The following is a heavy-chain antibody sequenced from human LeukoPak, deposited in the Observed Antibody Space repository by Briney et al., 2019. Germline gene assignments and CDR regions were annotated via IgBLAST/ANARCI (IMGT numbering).Heavy chain of an antibody. V-gene: IGHV3-23*01. D-gene: IGHD3-3*01. CDR3: AKREAEESGPIDY. Sequence: PGGSLRLSCAASGFIFSKSAMTWVRQAPGTGLEWVSAISGRGDYTYYADSVKGRFTTSRDNSKNMLYLQMSSLRAEDTAVYYCAKREAEESGPIDYWGQGTLVTVSS. CDR1: GFIFSKSA. CDR2: ISGRGDYT. J-gene: IGHJ4*02.